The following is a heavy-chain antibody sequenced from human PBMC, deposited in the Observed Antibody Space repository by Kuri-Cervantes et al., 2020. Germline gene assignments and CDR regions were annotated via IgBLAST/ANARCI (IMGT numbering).Heavy chain of an antibody. CDR3: ARGEHRRPYDY. CDR1: GYTFTDYH. Sequence: ASVKVSCKASGYTFTDYHIHWVRQAPGQGLELMGWINPNSGGANFAQKFQGLLSLTRDTSVSTAYMELSRLKSDDTAVYYCARGEHRRPYDYWGQGTLVTVSS. V-gene: IGHV1-2*04. D-gene: IGHD1-26*01. J-gene: IGHJ4*02. CDR2: INPNSGGA.